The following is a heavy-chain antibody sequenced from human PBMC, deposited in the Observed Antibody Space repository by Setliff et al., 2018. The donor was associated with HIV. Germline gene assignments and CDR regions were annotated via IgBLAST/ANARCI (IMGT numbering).Heavy chain of an antibody. CDR2: IKDDGSET. CDR3: ARSLGGDYSY. J-gene: IGHJ4*02. D-gene: IGHD4-17*01. V-gene: IGHV3-74*03. Sequence: GGSLRPSCVASGFTFSSRWMHWVRQAPGKGLEWVSLIKDDGSETMYADSVRGRFTISRDNAKNTLYLQMNSLRVEDTALYYCARSLGGDYSYWGQGTLVTVSS. CDR1: GFTFSSRW.